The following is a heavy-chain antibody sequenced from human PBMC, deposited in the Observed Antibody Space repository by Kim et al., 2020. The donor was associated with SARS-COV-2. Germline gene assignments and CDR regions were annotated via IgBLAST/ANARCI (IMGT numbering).Heavy chain of an antibody. V-gene: IGHV3-49*03. D-gene: IGHD6-6*01. Sequence: GGSLRLSCTASGFTFGDYAMSWLRQAPGKGLEWVGFIRSKAYGGTTEYAASVKGRFTISRDDSKSIAYLQMNSLKTEDTAVYYCTRVYEYSSSSGWFDPWGQGTLVTVSS. CDR1: GFTFGDYA. J-gene: IGHJ5*02. CDR3: TRVYEYSSSSGWFDP. CDR2: IRSKAYGGTT.